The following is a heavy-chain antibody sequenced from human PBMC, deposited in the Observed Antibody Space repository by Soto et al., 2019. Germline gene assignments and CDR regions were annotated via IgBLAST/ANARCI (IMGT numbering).Heavy chain of an antibody. CDR3: ARRAAIAARPYYYYYYMDV. V-gene: IGHV4-59*08. D-gene: IGHD6-6*01. CDR1: GGSISSYY. J-gene: IGHJ6*03. Sequence: SETLSLTCPVSGGSISSYYLRWVREPPGKGMEWIGYIYYSGSTNYNPSLKTRVTISVDTSKNQFSLKLSSVTAADTAVYYCARRAAIAARPYYYYYYMDVWGKGTTVTVSS. CDR2: IYYSGST.